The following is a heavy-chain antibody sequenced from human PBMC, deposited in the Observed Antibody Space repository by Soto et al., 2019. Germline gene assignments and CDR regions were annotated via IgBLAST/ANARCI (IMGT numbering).Heavy chain of an antibody. Sequence: GVLRLSCSASGFTFSSYAMHWVRQAPGKGLEWVSYISSISSTIYYADSVKGRFTISRDNAKNSLYLQMNNLRDEDTAVYYCAREGLLWFGELIRNYYNYAMDVWGQGTTVTVSS. V-gene: IGHV3-48*02. J-gene: IGHJ6*02. D-gene: IGHD3-10*01. CDR3: AREGLLWFGELIRNYYNYAMDV. CDR2: ISSISSTI. CDR1: GFTFSSYA.